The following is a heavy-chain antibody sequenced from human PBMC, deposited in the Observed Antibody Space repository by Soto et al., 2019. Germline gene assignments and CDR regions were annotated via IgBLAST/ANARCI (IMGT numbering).Heavy chain of an antibody. D-gene: IGHD3-16*01. CDR2: ISGSGEST. CDR3: TRDYVSLWESRPGFEY. Sequence: EVQLLESGGGLAQPGGSLRLSCAASGFTFSSHAMGWVRQAPGKGLEWVAGISGSGESTFYADDLKGRFTISRDNSKNTLYLQMNSLRAEDTAVYYCTRDYVSLWESRPGFEYWGRGTLVTVSS. CDR1: GFTFSSHA. V-gene: IGHV3-23*01. J-gene: IGHJ4*02.